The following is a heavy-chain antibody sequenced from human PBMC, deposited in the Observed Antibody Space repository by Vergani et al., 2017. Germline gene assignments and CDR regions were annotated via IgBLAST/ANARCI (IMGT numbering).Heavy chain of an antibody. J-gene: IGHJ4*02. Sequence: QVQLVQSGAEVKKPGASVKVSCKASGYTFTGYYMHWVRQAPGQGLEWMGWINPNSGGTNYAQKFQGRVTMTRDTSIRTAYMELSRLRSDDTAVYYCARGYYGSGSPNSGDYWGQGTLVTVSS. CDR3: ARGYYGSGSPNSGDY. V-gene: IGHV1-2*02. CDR1: GYTFTGYY. CDR2: INPNSGGT. D-gene: IGHD3-10*01.